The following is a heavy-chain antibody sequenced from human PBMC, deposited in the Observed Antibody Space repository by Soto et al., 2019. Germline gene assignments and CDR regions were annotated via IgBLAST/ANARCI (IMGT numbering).Heavy chain of an antibody. J-gene: IGHJ4*02. Sequence: QVQLVQSGAEVKKPGASVKVSCKTSGYTFSNYGIAWVRQAPGQGLEWMGWISVYNYNTNYAQKTQGRVTMTRDISTSTAYMELRSLISDDTAVYYCARGGGYYGSGTYPFDYWGQGTLVTVSS. V-gene: IGHV1-18*01. CDR1: GYTFSNYG. CDR3: ARGGGYYGSGTYPFDY. D-gene: IGHD3-10*01. CDR2: ISVYNYNT.